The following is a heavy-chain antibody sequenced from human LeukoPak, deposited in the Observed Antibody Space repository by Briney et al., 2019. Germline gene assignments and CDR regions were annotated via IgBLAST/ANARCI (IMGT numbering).Heavy chain of an antibody. Sequence: KSGGSLRLSCAASEFTFSKFPMGWVRQAPGRGLEWVSAISASGDVTFHADSVKGRFTISRDNAKNSLYLQMNSLRAEDTAVYYCARDDPLKEQPNMDVWGKGTTVTVSS. CDR2: ISASGDVT. V-gene: IGHV3-21*01. CDR3: ARDDPLKEQPNMDV. J-gene: IGHJ6*03. CDR1: EFTFSKFP.